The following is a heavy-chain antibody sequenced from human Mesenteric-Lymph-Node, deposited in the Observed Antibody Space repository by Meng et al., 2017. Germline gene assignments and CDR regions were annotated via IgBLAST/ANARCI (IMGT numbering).Heavy chain of an antibody. CDR1: GYSISSTNW. CDR3: ARGPSRWLQFSFDY. CDR2: IYYSGGT. D-gene: IGHD5-24*01. Sequence: QGQLQESGPGLVKPSDTLSLTCAVSGYSISSTNWWGWIRQPPGKGLEWIGYIYYSGGTFYNPSLKSRVTMSVDTSKNQFSLKLSSVTAADTAVYYCARGPSRWLQFSFDYWGQGTLVTVSS. V-gene: IGHV4-28*03. J-gene: IGHJ4*02.